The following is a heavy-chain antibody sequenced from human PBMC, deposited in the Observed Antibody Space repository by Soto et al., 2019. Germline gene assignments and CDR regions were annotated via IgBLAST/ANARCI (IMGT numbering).Heavy chain of an antibody. CDR2: IIPIFGTA. J-gene: IGHJ6*02. V-gene: IGHV1-69*13. D-gene: IGHD3-10*01. CDR1: GGTFSSYA. Sequence: SVKVSCKASGGTFSSYAISWVRQAPGQGLEWMGGIIPIFGTANYAQKFQGRVTITADESTSTAYMELSSLRSEDTAVYYCAISTMARGVSYGMDVWGQGTTVTVSS. CDR3: AISTMARGVSYGMDV.